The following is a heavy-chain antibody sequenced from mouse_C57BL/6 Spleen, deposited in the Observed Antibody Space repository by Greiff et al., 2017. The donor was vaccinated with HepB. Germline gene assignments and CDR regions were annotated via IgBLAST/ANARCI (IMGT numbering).Heavy chain of an antibody. CDR1: GYTFTSYW. J-gene: IGHJ4*01. D-gene: IGHD3-2*01. CDR3: ERSRQRVGAMDD. V-gene: IGHV1-52*01. CDR2: IYPSDSET. Sequence: QVQLQQPGAELVRPGSSVKLSCKASGYTFTSYWMHWVKQKPIQGLEWIGNIYPSDSETHYNQKFKDKATLTVDKSSSTAYMQLSSLTSEDSAVYDWERSRQRVGAMDDWGQGTSGTVSS.